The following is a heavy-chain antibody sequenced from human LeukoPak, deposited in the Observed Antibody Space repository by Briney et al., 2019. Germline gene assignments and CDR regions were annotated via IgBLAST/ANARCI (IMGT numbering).Heavy chain of an antibody. CDR3: ARDLRYFDWVPMGENWFDP. V-gene: IGHV3-30*02. CDR1: GFTFSNYG. J-gene: IGHJ5*02. Sequence: PGGSLRLSCAASGFTFSNYGMHWVRQAPGKGLEWVAFIRYDGSTEYYADSVKGRFTISRDNSKNTLYLQMNSLRAEDTAVYSCARDLRYFDWVPMGENWFDPWGQGTLVTVSS. CDR2: IRYDGSTE. D-gene: IGHD3-9*01.